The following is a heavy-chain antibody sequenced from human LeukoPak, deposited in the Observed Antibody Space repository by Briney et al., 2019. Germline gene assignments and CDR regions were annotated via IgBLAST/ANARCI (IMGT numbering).Heavy chain of an antibody. D-gene: IGHD5-24*01. J-gene: IGHJ4*02. CDR1: GYTFTSYY. CDR2: ISAYNGNT. CDR3: ARMARRVPSDY. V-gene: IGHV1-18*04. Sequence: GASVKVSCKASGYTFTSYYMHWVRQAPGQGLEWMGWISAYNGNTDYAQKLQGRVTMTTDTSTSTAYMELRSLRSDDTAVYYCARMARRVPSDYWGQGTLVTVSS.